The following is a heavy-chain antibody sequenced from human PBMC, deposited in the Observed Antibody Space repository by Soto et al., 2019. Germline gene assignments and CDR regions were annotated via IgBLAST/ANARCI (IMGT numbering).Heavy chain of an antibody. V-gene: IGHV2-5*02. CDR3: AQFRRTGIIIRDY. J-gene: IGHJ4*02. D-gene: IGHD3-10*01. CDR1: GFSLSTRGVG. CDR2: IYWDDEK. Sequence: QITLKESGPTLVKSTQTLTLTCTFSGFSLSTRGVGVAWIRQPPGKALEWLTLIYWDDEKHYSPSLKSRITITQYTSKNQVVLTMTNMKPVDTATYYCAQFRRTGIIIRDYWGQGTRVTVSS.